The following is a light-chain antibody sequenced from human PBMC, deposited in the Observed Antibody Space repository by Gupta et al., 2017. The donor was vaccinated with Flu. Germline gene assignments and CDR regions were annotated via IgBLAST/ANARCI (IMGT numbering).Light chain of an antibody. CDR2: ATS. CDR1: QSITFY. J-gene: IGKJ5*01. V-gene: IGKV1-39*01. CDR3: QHRLKTPIP. Sequence: IQMTQFPSYLSASVGDRVTITCRASQSITFYLNWYQQTPGKAPKLLISATSRVQTGVPSRFSGSGXGTXFTLTIXRRQPEDFATYYCQHRLKTPIPFGXGTLLEIK.